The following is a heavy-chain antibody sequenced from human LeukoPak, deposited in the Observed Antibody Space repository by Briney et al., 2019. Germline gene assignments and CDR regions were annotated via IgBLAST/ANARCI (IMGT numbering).Heavy chain of an antibody. CDR2: IRSKANSYST. J-gene: IGHJ4*02. D-gene: IGHD6-19*01. CDR1: GFTFSASA. CDR3: TGQYSSGWYYFDY. Sequence: GGSLRLSXAASGFTFSASAMHWVRQSSGKGLEWLGRIRSKANSYSTAYAASVKGRFTISRDDSKNTAYLQMNSLKTEDTAVYYCTGQYSSGWYYFDYWGQGTLVTVSS. V-gene: IGHV3-73*01.